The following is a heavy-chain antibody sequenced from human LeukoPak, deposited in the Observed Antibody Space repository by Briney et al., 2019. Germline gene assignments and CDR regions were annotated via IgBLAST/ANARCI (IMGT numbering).Heavy chain of an antibody. V-gene: IGHV3-48*03. J-gene: IGHJ4*02. CDR3: ARAGERIFDY. Sequence: GPLRLSCAASGFTFSSYEMNWVRQAPGKGLEWVSFITGSGTIIYYADSVKGRFTISRDNAKNSLYLQMNSLRAEDTAVYYCARAGERIFDYWGQGSLVTVSS. CDR1: GFTFSSYE. D-gene: IGHD7-27*01. CDR2: ITGSGTII.